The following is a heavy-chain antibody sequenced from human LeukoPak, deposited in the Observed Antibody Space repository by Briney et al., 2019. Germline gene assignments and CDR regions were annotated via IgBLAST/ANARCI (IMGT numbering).Heavy chain of an antibody. V-gene: IGHV3-21*01. D-gene: IGHD5-18*01. Sequence: PGGSLRLSCAASGFTFSSYAMSWVRQAPGKGLEWVSSISSSSSYIYYADSVKGRFTISRDNAKNSLYLQMNSLRAEDTAVYYCASPTGGGYSYGYFDYWGQGTLVTVSS. CDR1: GFTFSSYA. CDR2: ISSSSSYI. CDR3: ASPTGGGYSYGYFDY. J-gene: IGHJ4*02.